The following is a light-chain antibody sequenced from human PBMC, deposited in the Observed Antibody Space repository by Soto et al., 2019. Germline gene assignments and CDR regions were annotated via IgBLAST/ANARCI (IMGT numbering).Light chain of an antibody. V-gene: IGLV2-23*03. CDR3: CSYAGSSTLYV. CDR1: SSDVGSYNL. CDR2: EGS. J-gene: IGLJ1*01. Sequence: QSVLTQPASVSGSPGQSITISCTGTSSDVGSYNLVSWYQQHPGKAPKLMIYEGSKRPSGVSNRFSGSKSGNTASLTISGLQAEVEADYYCCSYAGSSTLYVFGTGIKVTVL.